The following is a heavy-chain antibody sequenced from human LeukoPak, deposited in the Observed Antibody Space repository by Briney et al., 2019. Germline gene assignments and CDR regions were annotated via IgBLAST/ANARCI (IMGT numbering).Heavy chain of an antibody. V-gene: IGHV4-59*01. CDR3: ARGLPYYDFWSGYYHNWFDP. Sequence: PSETLSLTCTVSGGSISSYYWSWIRQPPGKGLEWIGYIYYSGSTNYNPSLKSRVTISVDTSKNQFSLKLSSVTAADTAVYYCARGLPYYDFWSGYYHNWFDPWGQGTLVTVSS. J-gene: IGHJ5*02. CDR2: IYYSGST. D-gene: IGHD3-3*01. CDR1: GGSISSYY.